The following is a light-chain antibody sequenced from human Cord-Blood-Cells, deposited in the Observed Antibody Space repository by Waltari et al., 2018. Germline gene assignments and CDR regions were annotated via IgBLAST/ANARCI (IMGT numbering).Light chain of an antibody. CDR2: EVS. CDR3: SSYAGSNNLV. Sequence: QSALTQPPSASGSPGQSVTISCTGTSSDGGGYHYVSWYQQHPGKAPKLIIYEVSKRPSGVPDRFSDSKSGNTASLPVSGLQAEDEADYYCSSYAGSNNLVFGGGTKLTVL. J-gene: IGLJ3*02. V-gene: IGLV2-8*01. CDR1: SSDGGGYHY.